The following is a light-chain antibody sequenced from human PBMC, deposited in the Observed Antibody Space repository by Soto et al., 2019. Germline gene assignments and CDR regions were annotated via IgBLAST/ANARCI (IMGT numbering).Light chain of an antibody. CDR2: DAS. V-gene: IGKV3-15*01. CDR1: ESVSSGY. CDR3: QQYSKWPPLT. Sequence: EIVMTQSPATLSVSPGKRVTLSCRASESVSSGYLAWYQQKPGQAPRLLIYDASTRATGSPSRFSGSGSGTEFTLTISSLQSEAFAVYFCQQYSKWPPLTFGGGTKVEI. J-gene: IGKJ4*01.